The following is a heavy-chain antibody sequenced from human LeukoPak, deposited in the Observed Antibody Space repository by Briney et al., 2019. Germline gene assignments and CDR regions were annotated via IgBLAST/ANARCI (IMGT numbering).Heavy chain of an antibody. CDR1: GFTFSSYA. CDR3: AKSYYYDKLAYY. CDR2: ISYDGSNK. J-gene: IGHJ4*02. V-gene: IGHV3-30*18. Sequence: SGGSLRLSCAASGFTFSSYAMGWVRQAPGKGLEWVAVISYDGSNKYYADSVKGRFTISRDNSKNTLYLQMNSLRAEDTAVYYCAKSYYYDKLAYYWGQGTLVTVSS. D-gene: IGHD3-22*01.